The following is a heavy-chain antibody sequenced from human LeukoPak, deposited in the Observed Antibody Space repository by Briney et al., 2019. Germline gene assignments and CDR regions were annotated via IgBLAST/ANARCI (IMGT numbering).Heavy chain of an antibody. CDR3: AREGGFYRPLDY. V-gene: IGHV4-4*02. J-gene: IGHJ4*02. Sequence: SETMSLTCGVSGGSVINTNWWTWVRQPPGKGLEWIGEVHLDGRTNYKPSLESRLTMSVDVSENQVSLKLTSVTAADTAVYYCAREGGFYRPLDYSGQGSLVTVSS. D-gene: IGHD3-3*01. CDR1: GGSVINTNW. CDR2: VHLDGRT.